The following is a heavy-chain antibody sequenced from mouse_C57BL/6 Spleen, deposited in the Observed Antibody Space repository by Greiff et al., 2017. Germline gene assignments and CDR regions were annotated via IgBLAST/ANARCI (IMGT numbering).Heavy chain of an antibody. Sequence: VQLVESGAELMKPGASVKLSCKATGYTFTGYWIEWVKQRPGHGLEWIGEILPGSGSTNYNEKFKGKATFTADTSSNTAYMQLSSLTTEDSAIYHCARSTYYGNYSYYFDYWGQGTTLTVSS. D-gene: IGHD2-10*01. CDR1: GYTFTGYW. V-gene: IGHV1-9*01. CDR2: ILPGSGST. J-gene: IGHJ2*01. CDR3: ARSTYYGNYSYYFDY.